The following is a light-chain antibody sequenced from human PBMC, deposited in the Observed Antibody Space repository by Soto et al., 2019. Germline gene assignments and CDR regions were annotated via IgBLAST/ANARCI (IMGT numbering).Light chain of an antibody. V-gene: IGKV4-1*01. Sequence: DIVMTQSPDSLAVSLGERATINCKSSQSVLYSSNNKNYLAWYQQKPGQPPKLLIYWASTRESGVPDRFSGSGSGKDFTLTISSLQAEDVAIYYCQQYYSTPTFRQGTRLEIK. CDR3: QQYYSTPT. J-gene: IGKJ5*01. CDR2: WAS. CDR1: QSVLYSSNNKNY.